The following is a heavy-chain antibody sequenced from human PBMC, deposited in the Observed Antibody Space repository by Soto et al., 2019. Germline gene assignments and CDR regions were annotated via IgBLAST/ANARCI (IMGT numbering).Heavy chain of an antibody. V-gene: IGHV1-24*01. CDR3: ATDPWAIAAAGKGYYGMDV. D-gene: IGHD6-13*01. Sequence: ASVKVSCKVSGYTLTELSMHWVRQAPGKGLEWMGGFDPEDGETIYAQKFQGRVTMTEDTSTDTAYMELSSLRSEDTAVYYCATDPWAIAAAGKGYYGMDVWGQGTTVTVSS. CDR2: FDPEDGET. CDR1: GYTLTELS. J-gene: IGHJ6*02.